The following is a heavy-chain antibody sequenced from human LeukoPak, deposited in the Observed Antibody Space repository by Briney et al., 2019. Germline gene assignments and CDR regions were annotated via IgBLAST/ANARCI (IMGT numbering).Heavy chain of an antibody. J-gene: IGHJ5*02. D-gene: IGHD6-19*01. Sequence: SSETLSLTCTVSGDSLSSHYWSWIRQPPGKGLEWIGYIYGSGSTHYDPSLRSRVTISEDTSKNQFSLKLTSVTVADTVVYYCARNVGWYTHDTWGQGTLVTVSS. V-gene: IGHV4-59*08. CDR3: ARNVGWYTHDT. CDR2: IYGSGST. CDR1: GDSLSSHY.